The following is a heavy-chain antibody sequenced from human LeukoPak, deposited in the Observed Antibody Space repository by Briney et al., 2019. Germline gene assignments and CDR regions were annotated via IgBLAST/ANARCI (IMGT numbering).Heavy chain of an antibody. CDR1: GFTFSSYG. Sequence: SGGSLRLSCAASGFTFSSYGMHWARQAPGKGLEWLAGISFDGNNKYYVDSVKGRFTISRDNSKNTLFLQMNSLRAEDTAVYYCAKDRSTVVTPYYYYGVDVWGQGTTVTVSS. D-gene: IGHD4-23*01. V-gene: IGHV3-30*18. CDR2: ISFDGNNK. J-gene: IGHJ6*02. CDR3: AKDRSTVVTPYYYYGVDV.